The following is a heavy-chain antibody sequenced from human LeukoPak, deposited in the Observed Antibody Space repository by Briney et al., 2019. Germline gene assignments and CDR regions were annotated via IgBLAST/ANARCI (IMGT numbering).Heavy chain of an antibody. J-gene: IGHJ4*02. D-gene: IGHD3-3*01. Sequence: GGSLRLSCAASGFTFSSYAMSWVRQAPGKGLEWVSAISGSGGSTYYADSVKGRFTISRDNSKNTLYLQMNSLRAEDTAVYYCAKGSSVLRFLEWLLPPDYWGQGTLVTVSS. CDR3: AKGSSVLRFLEWLLPPDY. CDR1: GFTFSSYA. V-gene: IGHV3-23*01. CDR2: ISGSGGST.